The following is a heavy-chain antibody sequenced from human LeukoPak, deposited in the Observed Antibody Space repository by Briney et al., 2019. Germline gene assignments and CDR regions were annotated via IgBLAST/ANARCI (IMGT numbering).Heavy chain of an antibody. CDR1: GFTFSSYG. CDR3: AKDHDSSGYCDY. D-gene: IGHD3-22*01. J-gene: IGHJ4*02. V-gene: IGHV3-30*02. CDR2: IRYDGSNK. Sequence: SGGSLRLSCAASGFTFSSYGMHWVRQAPGKGLEWVAFIRYDGSNKYYADSVKGRFTISRDNSKNTLYLQMNSLRAEDTAVYYCAKDHDSSGYCDYWGQGTLVTVSS.